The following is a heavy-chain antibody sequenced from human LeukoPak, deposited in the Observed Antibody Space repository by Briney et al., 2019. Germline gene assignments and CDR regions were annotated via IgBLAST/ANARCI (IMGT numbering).Heavy chain of an antibody. CDR2: IYHSGST. D-gene: IGHD6-19*01. CDR1: GGSISSSNW. V-gene: IGHV4-4*02. J-gene: IGHJ6*02. CDR3: ARDQRYSSGWASYYYYGMDV. Sequence: ASETLSLTCAVSGGSISSSNWWSWVRQPPGKGLEWIGEIYHSGSTNYNPSLKSRVTISVDKSKNQFSLKLSPVTAADTAVYYCARDQRYSSGWASYYYYGMDVWGQGTTVTVSS.